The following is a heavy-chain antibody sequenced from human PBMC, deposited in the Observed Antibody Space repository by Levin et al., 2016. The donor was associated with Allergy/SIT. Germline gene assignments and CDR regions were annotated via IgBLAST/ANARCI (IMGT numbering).Heavy chain of an antibody. CDR1: GGSISSGGYY. Sequence: SETLSLTCTVSGGSISSGGYYWTWIRQPPGKGLEWIGEINHSGSTNYNPSLKSRVTISVDTSKKQFSLKLSSVTAADTAVYYCARGYREYDILTGYYRFGDYYYMDVWGKGTTVTVSS. J-gene: IGHJ6*03. CDR2: INHSGST. V-gene: IGHV4-39*07. CDR3: ARGYREYDILTGYYRFGDYYYMDV. D-gene: IGHD3-9*01.